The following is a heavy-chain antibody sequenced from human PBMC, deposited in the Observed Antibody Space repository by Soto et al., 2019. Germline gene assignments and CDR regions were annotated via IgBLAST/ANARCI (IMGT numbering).Heavy chain of an antibody. CDR1: GVTVSSNY. J-gene: IGHJ4*02. V-gene: IGHV3-53*04. CDR3: ARARPDRIWSGYFDY. CDR2: IYSGGST. Sequence: PGGSLRLSCAASGVTVSSNYMSGVRQAPGKGLEWVSVIYSGGSTYYADSVKGRFTISRHNSKNTLYLQMNSLRAEDTAVYYCARARPDRIWSGYFDYWGQGTLVTVSS. D-gene: IGHD3-3*01.